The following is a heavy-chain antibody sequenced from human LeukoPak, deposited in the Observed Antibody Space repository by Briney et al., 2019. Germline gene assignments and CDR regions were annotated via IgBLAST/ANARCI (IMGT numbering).Heavy chain of an antibody. CDR3: ARHPRGYCSSTSCPITAQWLVRRAYYFDY. J-gene: IGHJ4*02. CDR1: GGSISSGSYY. CDR2: IYTSGST. D-gene: IGHD2-2*01. V-gene: IGHV4-61*02. Sequence: PSETLSLTCTVSGGSISSGSYYWSWIRQPAGKGLEWIGRIYTSGSTNYNPSLKSRVTISVDTSKNQFSLKLSSVTAADTAVYYRARHPRGYCSSTSCPITAQWLVRRAYYFDYWGQGTLVTVSS.